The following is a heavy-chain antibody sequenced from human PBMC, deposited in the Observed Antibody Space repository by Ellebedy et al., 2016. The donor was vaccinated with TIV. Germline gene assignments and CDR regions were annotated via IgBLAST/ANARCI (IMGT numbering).Heavy chain of an antibody. J-gene: IGHJ4*02. CDR1: GVSLINY. CDR3: ARHNRLDASGSYCEDS. CDR2: IHYSGTI. D-gene: IGHD3-10*01. V-gene: IGHV4-59*08. Sequence: SETLSLTXSVSGVSLINYWSWIRQAPGKGLEWIGYIHYSGTIHYSPSLRSRVTMSVDTSKNQVSLKLSSVTAADTAVYYCARHNRLDASGSYCEDSWGQGTLVTVSS.